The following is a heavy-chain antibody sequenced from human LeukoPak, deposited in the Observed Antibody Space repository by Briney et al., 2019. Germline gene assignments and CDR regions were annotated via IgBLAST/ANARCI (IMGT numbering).Heavy chain of an antibody. Sequence: PGGSLRLSCTASGFTFSSYAMSWVRQAPGKGLEWVSAVSGSGDSTYYGDSVKGRFTISRDNAKNTLYLKMNTLRAEDTAIYFCARGGFTGTSCPYFDYWGQGTLVTVSS. CDR3: ARGGFTGTSCPYFDY. V-gene: IGHV3-23*01. D-gene: IGHD2-2*01. J-gene: IGHJ4*02. CDR1: GFTFSSYA. CDR2: VSGSGDST.